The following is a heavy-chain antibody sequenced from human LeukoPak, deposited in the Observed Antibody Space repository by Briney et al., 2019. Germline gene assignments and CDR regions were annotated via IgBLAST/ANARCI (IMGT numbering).Heavy chain of an antibody. CDR3: AKDGPDVWSGLDV. CDR1: GFTFRRYT. V-gene: IGHV3-23*01. Sequence: GGSLRLSYAASGFTFRRYTMSWVRQAPGKGLEWVSAISSSGGATYFADSVKGRFTISRDNSKNRLSLQMNRLRAEDTAVYYCAKDGPDVWSGLDVWGLGTAVTVSS. D-gene: IGHD3-3*01. CDR2: ISSSGGAT. J-gene: IGHJ6*02.